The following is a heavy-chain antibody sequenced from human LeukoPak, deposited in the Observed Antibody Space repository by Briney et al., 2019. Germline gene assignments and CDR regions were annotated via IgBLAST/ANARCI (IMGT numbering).Heavy chain of an antibody. D-gene: IGHD3-16*01. CDR1: GFTVSGTH. Sequence: GGSLRLSCAASGFTVSGTHMSWVRQAPGKGLEGVSSMYTGGTTYYADSVMGRFTVSRDNSRNTVVLPMNRLRGDDTAVYYCAKDEATSGGGLASWGQGTLVTVSS. J-gene: IGHJ4*02. CDR3: AKDEATSGGGLAS. V-gene: IGHV3-53*01. CDR2: MYTGGTT.